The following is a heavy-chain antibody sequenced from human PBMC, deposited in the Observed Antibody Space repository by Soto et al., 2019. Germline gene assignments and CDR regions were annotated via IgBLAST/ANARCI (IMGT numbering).Heavy chain of an antibody. CDR2: ISYGGSNQ. CDR1: GFTFSTYA. Sequence: QVQLVESGGGVVQPGRSLRLSCAASGFTFSTYAIHWVRQAPGKGLAWVGVISYGGSNQYYADSVKDRFIISGDNSKNTLYLQMNSLRAEDTAVYYCARQGDSSSIDPWGQGTLVTVS. V-gene: IGHV3-30-3*01. D-gene: IGHD6-6*01. CDR3: ARQGDSSSIDP. J-gene: IGHJ5*02.